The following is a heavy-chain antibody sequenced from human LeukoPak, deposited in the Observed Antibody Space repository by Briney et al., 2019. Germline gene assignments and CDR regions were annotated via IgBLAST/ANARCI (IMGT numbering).Heavy chain of an antibody. CDR1: GYTFTSYY. D-gene: IGHD3-3*02. CDR2: INPSGGST. V-gene: IGHV1-46*01. CDR3: ARDYPIPGRIFGVVPSFDY. J-gene: IGHJ4*02. Sequence: ASVKVSCKASGYTFTSYYMHWVRQAPGQGLEWIGIINPSGGSTSYAQKLQGRVTMTTDTSTSTAYMELRSLRSDDTAVYYCARDYPIPGRIFGVVPSFDYWGQGTLVTVSS.